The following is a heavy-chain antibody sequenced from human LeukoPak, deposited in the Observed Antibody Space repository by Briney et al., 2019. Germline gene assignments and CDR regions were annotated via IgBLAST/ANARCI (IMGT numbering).Heavy chain of an antibody. CDR2: INPHGGGS. J-gene: IGHJ4*02. Sequence: GGSLRLSCQASGFTFTDFAMSWVRQAPGKGLEWVSSINPHGGGSFFADSVKGRFTISRDDSRSVVYLQMNSLSAEDTVVYYCARSGVATCHYWGQGILVTVSS. D-gene: IGHD3-10*01. CDR1: GFTFTDFA. V-gene: IGHV3-23*01. CDR3: ARSGVATCHY.